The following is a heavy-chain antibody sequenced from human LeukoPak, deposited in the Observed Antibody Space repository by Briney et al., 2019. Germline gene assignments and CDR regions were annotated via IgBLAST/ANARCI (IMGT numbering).Heavy chain of an antibody. J-gene: IGHJ4*02. V-gene: IGHV3-23*01. CDR1: GISLSNYG. D-gene: IGHD3-22*01. Sequence: GGSLRLFCVVSGISLSNYGMTWVRQAPGKGLEWVSGISGSGGTTYYADSVKGRFTISRDNSKNSLSLQVSSLRAEDTAVYYCAKTNGYYSDWGQGTLVTVSS. CDR3: AKTNGYYSD. CDR2: ISGSGGTT.